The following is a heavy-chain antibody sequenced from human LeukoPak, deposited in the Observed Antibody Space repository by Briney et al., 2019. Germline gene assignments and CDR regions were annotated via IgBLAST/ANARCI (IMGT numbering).Heavy chain of an antibody. V-gene: IGHV1-69*05. CDR1: GGTFSSYA. J-gene: IGHJ6*03. Sequence: SVKVSCKASGGTFSSYAISWVRQAPGQGLEWMGGIIPIFGTANYAQEFQGRVTITRNTSISTAHMELSSLRSEDTAVYYCARGRSSSWYYYYMDVWGKGTTVTVSS. CDR2: IIPIFGTA. D-gene: IGHD6-13*01. CDR3: ARGRSSSWYYYYMDV.